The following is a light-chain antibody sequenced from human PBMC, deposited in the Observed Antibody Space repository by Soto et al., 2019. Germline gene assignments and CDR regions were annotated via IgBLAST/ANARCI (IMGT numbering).Light chain of an antibody. CDR3: QQRSTPIT. J-gene: IGKJ4*01. CDR2: DAS. Sequence: EIVLTQSPATLSLSPGERATLSCRASQSVSSYLAWYQQKPGQAPRLLIYDASNRATGIPARFSGSGSGTYFTLTISSLEPEDFAVYYCQQRSTPITFGGGTKVEIK. CDR1: QSVSSY. V-gene: IGKV3-11*01.